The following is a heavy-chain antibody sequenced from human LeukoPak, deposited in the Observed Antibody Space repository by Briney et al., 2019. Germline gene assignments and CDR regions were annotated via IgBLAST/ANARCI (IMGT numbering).Heavy chain of an antibody. D-gene: IGHD3-3*01. CDR2: IKSKTDGGTT. V-gene: IGHV3-15*01. CDR1: GFTFNKAW. J-gene: IGHJ4*02. CDR3: ATDQLGAIYDYWSGYYLY. Sequence: PGGSLRLSCAASGFTFNKAWMSWVRQAPGKGLEWVGRIKSKTDGGTTDYAAPVKGRFIISRDDSRKTLYLQMNSLKIGDTAVYYCATDQLGAIYDYWSGYYLYWGQGTLVTVSS.